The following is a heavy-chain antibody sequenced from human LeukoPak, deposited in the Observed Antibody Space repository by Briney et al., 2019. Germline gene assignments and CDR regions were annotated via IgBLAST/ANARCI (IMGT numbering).Heavy chain of an antibody. Sequence: GASVKVSCKASGYTFTSYATNWVRQAPGQGLEWMGWINTNTGNPTYAQGFTGRFVFSLDTSVSTAYLQISSLKAEDTAVYYCARDRHDYGDYVFDYWGQGTLVTVSS. CDR1: GYTFTSYA. CDR2: INTNTGNP. CDR3: ARDRHDYGDYVFDY. J-gene: IGHJ4*02. V-gene: IGHV7-4-1*02. D-gene: IGHD4-17*01.